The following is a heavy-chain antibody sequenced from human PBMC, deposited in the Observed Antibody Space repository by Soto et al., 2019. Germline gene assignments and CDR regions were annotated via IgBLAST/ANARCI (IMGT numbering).Heavy chain of an antibody. D-gene: IGHD6-19*01. CDR1: GYTFVRYG. Sequence: QVQLVQSGAEVKEPGASVKVSCKASGYTFVRYGISWVRQAPGQGLEWMGWISPYNGNTNYAQKFQGRVTMTTDTSTSKDKKQHRRLRSDDSANNYCSRDAWKWLVAAFEIWGQGTMVTVSS. V-gene: IGHV1-18*01. CDR3: SRDAWKWLVAAFEI. CDR2: ISPYNGNT. J-gene: IGHJ3*02.